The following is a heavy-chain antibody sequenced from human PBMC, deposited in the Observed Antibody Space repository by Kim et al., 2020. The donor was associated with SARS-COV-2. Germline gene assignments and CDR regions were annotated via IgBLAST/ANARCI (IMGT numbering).Heavy chain of an antibody. Sequence: GGSLRLSCTGSRSIFSSDYSLNWVRQTPGRGLEWISYLTDRNTNINYADSVKGRFIVSRDNAKNSLFLQMNGLRDEDTGLYYCATDRDYAFDNWGQGTLVTVSS. V-gene: IGHV3-48*02. CDR2: LTDRNTNI. CDR3: ATDRDYAFDN. D-gene: IGHD2-2*01. CDR1: RSIFSSDYS. J-gene: IGHJ4*02.